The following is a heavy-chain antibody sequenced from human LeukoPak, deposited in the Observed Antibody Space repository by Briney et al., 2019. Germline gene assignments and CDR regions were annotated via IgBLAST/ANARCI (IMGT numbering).Heavy chain of an antibody. V-gene: IGHV3-74*01. J-gene: IGHJ4*02. D-gene: IGHD6-13*01. Sequence: GGSLRLSCAASGFTFSRYYMHWVRQAPGKGLVWVSRFNSDGRSTTYADSVRGRFTVSRDNAKNTLYLQMNSLKVEDTAMYYCTRVFVGDEYSSSGYWGQGTLVTVSS. CDR2: FNSDGRST. CDR3: TRVFVGDEYSSSGY. CDR1: GFTFSRYY.